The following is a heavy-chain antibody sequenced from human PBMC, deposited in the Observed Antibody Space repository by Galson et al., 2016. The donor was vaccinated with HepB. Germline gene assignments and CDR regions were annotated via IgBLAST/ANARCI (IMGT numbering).Heavy chain of an antibody. CDR1: GYTFSNFG. CDR2: ISVSNGNT. J-gene: IGHJ4*02. Sequence: SVKVSCKAYGYTFSNFGISWVRQAPGQGLEWVGWISVSNGNTNSAQKFQDRVTLTTDTSTSTAYMELRSLRSDDTAVYYCARSPSYCDQHVDYWGQGTLVTVSS. CDR3: ARSPSYCDQHVDY. D-gene: IGHD3-22*01. V-gene: IGHV1-18*01.